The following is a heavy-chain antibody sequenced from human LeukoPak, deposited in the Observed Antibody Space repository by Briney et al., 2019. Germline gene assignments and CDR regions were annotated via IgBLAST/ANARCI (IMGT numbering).Heavy chain of an antibody. CDR3: ARDYGSGGFDY. CDR1: GYTFTSYY. Sequence: GASVTVSCKASGYTFTSYYMHWVRQAPGQGLEWMGIINPSAGSTNYAQKFQGRVTMTRDTSTSTVYMELSSLRSEDTAVYYCARDYGSGGFDYWGQGALVTVSS. D-gene: IGHD3-10*01. V-gene: IGHV1-46*01. CDR2: INPSAGST. J-gene: IGHJ4*02.